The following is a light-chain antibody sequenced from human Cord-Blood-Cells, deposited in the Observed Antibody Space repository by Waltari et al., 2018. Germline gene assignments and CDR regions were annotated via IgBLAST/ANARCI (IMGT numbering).Light chain of an antibody. Sequence: QSALTQPRSVSGSPGQSVTISCTGTSSDVGGYTYVSWYQQHPGKAPKLMIYDVSKRPSGVPDRFYGSKSGNTASLTISGLQAEDEADYYCCSYAGSYVFGTGTKVTVL. CDR3: CSYAGSYV. V-gene: IGLV2-11*01. CDR1: SSDVGGYTY. CDR2: DVS. J-gene: IGLJ1*01.